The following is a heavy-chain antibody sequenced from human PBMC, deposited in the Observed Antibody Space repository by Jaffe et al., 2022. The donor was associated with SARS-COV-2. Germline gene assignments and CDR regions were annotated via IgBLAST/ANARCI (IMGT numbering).Heavy chain of an antibody. V-gene: IGHV3-7*04. CDR3: VRGVRSAESF. Sequence: EVQLVESGGGLVQPGESLRLSCASSGFSFNLYWMTWVRQAQGMGLEWVATIKPDGTEKYHVDSVKGRFTISRDNAKNSVFLQMNSLRVEDTAVYYCVRGVRSAESFWGQGTLVTVSS. CDR1: GFSFNLYW. D-gene: IGHD3-10*01. J-gene: IGHJ4*02. CDR2: IKPDGTEK.